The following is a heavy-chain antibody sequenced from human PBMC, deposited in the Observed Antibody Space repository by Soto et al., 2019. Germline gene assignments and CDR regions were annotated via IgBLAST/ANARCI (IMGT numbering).Heavy chain of an antibody. CDR3: ARDRKVGYYGSGSYYYPMDV. D-gene: IGHD3-10*01. CDR1: GGSVSANSYY. V-gene: IGHV4-31*03. J-gene: IGHJ6*02. Sequence: SETLSLTCTVSGGSVSANSYYWNWIRLPPGKGLEWIGYIYYSGSTYYNPSLKSRVTISVDTSKNQFSLKLSSVTAADTAVYYCARDRKVGYYGSGSYYYPMDVWGQGTTVTVSS. CDR2: IYYSGST.